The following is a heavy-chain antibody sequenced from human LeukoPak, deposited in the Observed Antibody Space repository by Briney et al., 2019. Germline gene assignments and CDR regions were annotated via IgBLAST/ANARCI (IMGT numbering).Heavy chain of an antibody. CDR1: GDSISSGSYS. J-gene: IGHJ6*03. D-gene: IGHD2/OR15-2a*01. V-gene: IGHV4-61*02. Sequence: PSETLSLTCTVSGDSISSGSYSWSWIRQPAGKGLEWIGRIYSSGSTSYNPSLKSRVTISLDTSKNQFSLKLSSVTAADTAVYYCARTFHYYYYMDVWGKGTTVSVSS. CDR2: IYSSGST. CDR3: ARTFHYYYYMDV.